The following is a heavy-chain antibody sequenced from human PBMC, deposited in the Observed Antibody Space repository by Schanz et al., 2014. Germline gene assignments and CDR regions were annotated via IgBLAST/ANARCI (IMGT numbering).Heavy chain of an antibody. CDR3: ARDLSYYTSGSYGY. D-gene: IGHD3-10*01. V-gene: IGHV3-7*01. Sequence: DVQLVESGGGLVQPGGSLRLSCAASGFTFTGHWMSWVRQAPGKGLEWVANIKQDGSEKYYVDSVKGRFTFSRDNAKNSLYLQMNSLRAEDTAVYYCARDLSYYTSGSYGYWGQGTLVTVSS. J-gene: IGHJ4*02. CDR1: GFTFTGHW. CDR2: IKQDGSEK.